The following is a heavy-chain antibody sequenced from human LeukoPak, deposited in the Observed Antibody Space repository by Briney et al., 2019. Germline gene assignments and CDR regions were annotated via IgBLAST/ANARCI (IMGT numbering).Heavy chain of an antibody. CDR3: AREVHLVSASIAALRSYYYMDV. J-gene: IGHJ6*03. Sequence: PSETLSLTCTVSGGSISSYYWSWIRQPPGKGLEWIGYIYYSGSTNYNPSLKSRVTISVDTSKNQFSLKLSSVTAADTAVYYCAREVHLVSASIAALRSYYYMDVWGKGTTVTVSS. D-gene: IGHD6-6*01. CDR2: IYYSGST. V-gene: IGHV4-59*01. CDR1: GGSISSYY.